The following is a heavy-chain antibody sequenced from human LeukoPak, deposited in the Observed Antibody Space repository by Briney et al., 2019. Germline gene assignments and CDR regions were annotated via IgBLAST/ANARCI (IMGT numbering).Heavy chain of an antibody. CDR3: ARLYCSGGSCYSGGWFDP. CDR2: NNPNSGTT. D-gene: IGHD2-15*01. Sequence: ASVKVSCKASGYTXTDYYIHWVRQAPGQGLEWMGWNNPNSGTTSYAQKFRGRVTMTRDTSISTAYMELSSLRSDDTAVYYCARLYCSGGSCYSGGWFDPWGQGTLVTVSS. CDR1: GYTXTDYY. J-gene: IGHJ5*02. V-gene: IGHV1-2*02.